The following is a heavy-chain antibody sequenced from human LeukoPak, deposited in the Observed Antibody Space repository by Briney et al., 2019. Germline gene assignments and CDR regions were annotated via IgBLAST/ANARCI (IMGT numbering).Heavy chain of an antibody. CDR2: ISGYNGNT. D-gene: IGHD3-3*01. J-gene: IGHJ6*03. Sequence: ASVKVSCKTSGYTFSNYGTSWVRQAPGQGLEWMGWISGYNGNTNYAQKFQGRVAMTADTSTSIAFMELRSLRSDDTAVYYCAGGLFLGPFYYMDVWGKGTTVTVSS. V-gene: IGHV1-18*01. CDR1: GYTFSNYG. CDR3: AGGLFLGPFYYMDV.